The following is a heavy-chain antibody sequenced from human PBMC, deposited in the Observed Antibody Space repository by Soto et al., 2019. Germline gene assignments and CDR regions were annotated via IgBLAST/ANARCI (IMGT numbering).Heavy chain of an antibody. J-gene: IGHJ4*02. CDR1: GYTFTSHG. V-gene: IGHV1-18*01. CDR2: DSGYNRNT. CDR3: SRDLGAKVYF. Sequence: QVQLVQSGAEVKKPGASVKVSCKASGYTFTSHGISWVRQAPGQGLEWMGWDSGYNRNTNYAQKFQGRVTMTTDTSTTTANMELRSLTSVDTAVYYCSRDLGAKVYFWGQGTLVTVSS. D-gene: IGHD3-16*01.